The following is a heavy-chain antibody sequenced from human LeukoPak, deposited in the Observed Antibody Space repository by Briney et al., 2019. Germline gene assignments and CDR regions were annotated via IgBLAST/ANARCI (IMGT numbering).Heavy chain of an antibody. Sequence: SETLSLTCALSGGSIGTFYWSWIRQPPGKGLEWIGWVYYSGTTEYTKYNASLKSRVTISLDTSKKQFSLIWTSVIAADTALYYCAREKGSGLGYGMDVWGQGTSVTVSS. D-gene: IGHD6-19*01. V-gene: IGHV4-59*12. CDR3: AREKGSGLGYGMDV. J-gene: IGHJ6*02. CDR2: VYYSGTTEYT. CDR1: GGSIGTFY.